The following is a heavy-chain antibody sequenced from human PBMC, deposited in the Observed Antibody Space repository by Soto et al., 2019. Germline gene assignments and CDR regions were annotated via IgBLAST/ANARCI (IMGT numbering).Heavy chain of an antibody. CDR1: GSTFSGFD. D-gene: IGHD2-15*01. J-gene: IGHJ4*02. Sequence: GGSLRLSCEASGSTFSGFDMHWVRQPTGKGLEWVSTIGTAGDTYYAVSVKGRFTISRDNAKNSLSLQMNSLRAGDTAVYFCARGQEVGAHFFDSWRQGTQVTVSS. CDR3: ARGQEVGAHFFDS. CDR2: IGTAGDT. V-gene: IGHV3-13*01.